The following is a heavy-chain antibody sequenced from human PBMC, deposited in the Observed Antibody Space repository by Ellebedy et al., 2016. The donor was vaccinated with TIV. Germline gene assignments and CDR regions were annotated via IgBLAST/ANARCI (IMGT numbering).Heavy chain of an antibody. CDR2: ISSSGNYR. Sequence: GESLKISCAASGFTFSDYSMNWVRQAPGKGLEWVPSISSSGNYRYHGDSVKGRFTISRDNAKNSLYLQMNSLRAEDTAVYYCAREKSGHKWNDGFDSWGQGTLVTVSS. CDR1: GFTFSDYS. CDR3: AREKSGHKWNDGFDS. D-gene: IGHD1-1*01. V-gene: IGHV3-21*01. J-gene: IGHJ4*02.